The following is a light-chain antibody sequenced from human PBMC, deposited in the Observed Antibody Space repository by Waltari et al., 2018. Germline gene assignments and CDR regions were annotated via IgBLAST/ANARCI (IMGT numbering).Light chain of an antibody. CDR1: QDLLPSNGNNY. Sequence: DLEMTRSPLSLPVTPGEPPSISCRSSQDLLPSNGNNYLSWYLQKPGQSPQLLIFLASNRASGVPDRFSGSGSGKDFTLNISRVEAEDVGVYFCMQGIQRPLTFGGGTRVEIK. CDR3: MQGIQRPLT. V-gene: IGKV2-28*01. CDR2: LAS. J-gene: IGKJ4*01.